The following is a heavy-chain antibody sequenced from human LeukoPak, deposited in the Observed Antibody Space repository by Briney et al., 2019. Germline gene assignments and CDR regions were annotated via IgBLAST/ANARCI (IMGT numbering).Heavy chain of an antibody. CDR3: ARDARPYCGGDCCWNY. J-gene: IGHJ4*02. CDR1: GFTFSSYA. V-gene: IGHV3-74*01. D-gene: IGHD2-21*02. Sequence: GGSLRLSCAASGFTFSSYAMSWVRQAPGKGLVWVSRIDSNGSSTSYADSVKGRFTISRDNAKNTLFLQMNSLTAEDTAVYYCARDARPYCGGDCCWNYWGQGTLVTVSS. CDR2: IDSNGSST.